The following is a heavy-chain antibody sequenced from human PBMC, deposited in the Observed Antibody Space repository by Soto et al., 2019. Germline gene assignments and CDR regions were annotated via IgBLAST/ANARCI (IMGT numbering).Heavy chain of an antibody. CDR2: IQSGGTT. Sequence: PGGSLRLACAASGFTVSSKYMTWVRQAPGKGLEWVSVIQSGGTTYYADSVEGRCTISRDTSENTPHLQMDSLRVEDTAVYYCARDDVLCDGGRCYGIPLDVWGKATTVTVSS. D-gene: IGHD2-15*01. CDR1: GFTVSSKY. J-gene: IGHJ6*04. V-gene: IGHV3-66*01. CDR3: ARDDVLCDGGRCYGIPLDV.